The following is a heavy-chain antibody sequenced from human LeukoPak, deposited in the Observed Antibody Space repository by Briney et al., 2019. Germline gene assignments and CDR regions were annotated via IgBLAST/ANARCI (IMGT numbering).Heavy chain of an antibody. CDR3: ARDHDGEDYSNSFDI. CDR1: GGSISSDY. D-gene: IGHD4-11*01. J-gene: IGHJ3*02. CDR2: IYTSGST. V-gene: IGHV4-4*07. Sequence: KPSETLSLTCTVSGGSISSDYWNWIRRPAGKGLEWIGRIYTSGSTNYNPSLKSRVTMSVDTSKNQFSLKLSSVTAADTAVYYCARDHDGEDYSNSFDIWGQGTMVTVSS.